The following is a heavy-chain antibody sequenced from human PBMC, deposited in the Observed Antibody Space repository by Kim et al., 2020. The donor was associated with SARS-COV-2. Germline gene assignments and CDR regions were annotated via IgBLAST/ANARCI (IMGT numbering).Heavy chain of an antibody. CDR1: GYYFTNYG. CDR2: ISPYNGNT. Sequence: ASVKVSCKTSGYYFTNYGVTWVRQAPGQGLEWVAWISPYNGNTNSAQKFHGRITMTTDTSTSTAYMELRNLRPDDTAIYFCARDSMAWAVFRPLYWGQGTLVIVSS. CDR3: ARDSMAWAVFRPLY. D-gene: IGHD3-10*01. V-gene: IGHV1-18*01. J-gene: IGHJ4*02.